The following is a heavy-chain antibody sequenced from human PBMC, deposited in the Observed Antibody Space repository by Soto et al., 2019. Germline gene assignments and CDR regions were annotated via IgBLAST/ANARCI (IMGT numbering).Heavy chain of an antibody. J-gene: IGHJ4*02. CDR2: IKYDGSEK. V-gene: IGHV3-7*01. Sequence: GGSLRLSCAVSGFTFSNYWMTWVRQAPGKGLEWVANIKYDGSEKYYVDSVKGRFTISRDNAKNSLYLQMNSLRAEDTAVYYCARDLFVRVGATYYWGQGTLVTVSS. CDR3: ARDLFVRVGATYY. D-gene: IGHD1-26*01. CDR1: GFTFSNYW.